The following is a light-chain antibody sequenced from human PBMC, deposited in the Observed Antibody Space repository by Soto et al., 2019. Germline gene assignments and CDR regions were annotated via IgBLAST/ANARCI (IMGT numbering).Light chain of an antibody. CDR3: PQSYSTQRT. V-gene: IGKV1-39*01. Sequence: DIQMTQSPSSLSASVGDRVTITCRASQSISSYLNWYQQKPGKAPKLLIYAASSLQSGVPSRFSGSGSGTDFTLTISSLQPEDFATYYSPQSYSTQRTFGQGTKVEIK. J-gene: IGKJ1*01. CDR2: AAS. CDR1: QSISSY.